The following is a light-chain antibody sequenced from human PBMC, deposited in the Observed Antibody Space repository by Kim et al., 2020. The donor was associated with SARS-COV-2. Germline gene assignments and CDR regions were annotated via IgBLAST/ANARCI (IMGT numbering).Light chain of an antibody. CDR3: NSHTTSSTLPYV. J-gene: IGLJ1*01. CDR2: DVS. Sequence: SITISCTGTSSDGGGYNYVSWYQQHPGKDPKLMIYDVSNRPSGVSNRFSGSKSGNTASLTISGLQAEDEADYYCNSHTTSSTLPYVFGTGTKVTVL. V-gene: IGLV2-14*03. CDR1: SSDGGGYNY.